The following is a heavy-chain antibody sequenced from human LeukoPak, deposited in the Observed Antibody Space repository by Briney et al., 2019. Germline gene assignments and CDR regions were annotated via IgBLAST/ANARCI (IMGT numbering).Heavy chain of an antibody. Sequence: SETLSLTCSVSGGSISSSSYYWGWIRQPPGKGLEWIGSIYYSGSTYYNPSLKSRVTISVDTSKNQFSLKLSSVTAADTAVYYCARRSGSNWYGPFDYWGQGTLVTVPS. D-gene: IGHD6-13*01. J-gene: IGHJ4*02. CDR2: IYYSGST. CDR1: GGSISSSSYY. V-gene: IGHV4-39*01. CDR3: ARRSGSNWYGPFDY.